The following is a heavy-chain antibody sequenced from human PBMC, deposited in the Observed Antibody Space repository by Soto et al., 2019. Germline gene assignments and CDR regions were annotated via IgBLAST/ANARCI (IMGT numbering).Heavy chain of an antibody. J-gene: IGHJ5*02. CDR3: AQYSSGCNWFDP. Sequence: ASVKVSCKASGGTFSSYAISWVRQAPGQGLEWMGGIIPIFGTANYAQKFQGRVTITADESTSTAYMELSSLRSEDTAVYYCAQYSSGCNWFDPWGQGTLVTVSS. D-gene: IGHD6-19*01. CDR2: IIPIFGTA. V-gene: IGHV1-69*13. CDR1: GGTFSSYA.